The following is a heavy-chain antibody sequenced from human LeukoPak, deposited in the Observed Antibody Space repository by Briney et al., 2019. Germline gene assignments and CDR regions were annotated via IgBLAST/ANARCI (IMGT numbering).Heavy chain of an antibody. J-gene: IGHJ3*02. V-gene: IGHV1-46*01. Sequence: APVKVSCKASGYTFTSYYMHWVRQAPGQGLEWMGIISPSGGSTSYAQKFQGRVTMTRDTSTSTVYMELSSLRSEDTAVYYCARVSSDCSSTSCYVYDAFDIWGQGTMVTVSS. CDR2: ISPSGGST. CDR3: ARVSSDCSSTSCYVYDAFDI. CDR1: GYTFTSYY. D-gene: IGHD2-2*01.